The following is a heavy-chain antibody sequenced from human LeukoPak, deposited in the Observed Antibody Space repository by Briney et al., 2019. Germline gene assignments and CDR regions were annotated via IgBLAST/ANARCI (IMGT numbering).Heavy chain of an antibody. CDR2: FSSRKNIV. J-gene: IGHJ4*02. V-gene: IGHV3-48*01. CDR3: VRDQQWESPHYFDF. CDR1: GFSFDNYG. D-gene: IGHD1-26*01. Sequence: GGSLRLSCVTSGFSFDNYGMSWVRRAPGKELEWISYFSSRKNIVNYADSVKGRFTISRDKAKTSLYLQMNSLRAEDTAVYYCVRDQQWESPHYFDFWGQGTPVTVSS.